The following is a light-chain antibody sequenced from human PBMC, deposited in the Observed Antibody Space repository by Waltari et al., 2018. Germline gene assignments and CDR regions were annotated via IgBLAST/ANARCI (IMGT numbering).Light chain of an antibody. CDR1: QSVLYSSNNKNY. V-gene: IGKV4-1*01. Sequence: DIVMTQSPDSLAVSLGARATINCKSSQSVLYSSNNKNYLAWYQQKPGQPPKLPIYWAATRASGVPERLSGSGSGTEFTLTISGLQAEDVAFYYCQQYYTTPLTCGGGTKVVIK. CDR3: QQYYTTPLT. CDR2: WAA. J-gene: IGKJ4*01.